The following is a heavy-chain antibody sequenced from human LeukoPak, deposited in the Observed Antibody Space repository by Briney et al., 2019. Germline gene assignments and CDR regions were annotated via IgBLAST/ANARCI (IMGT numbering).Heavy chain of an antibody. CDR2: IYYSGST. Sequence: SETLSLTCTVSGGSISSYYWSWIRQPPGKGLEWIGYIYYSGSTNYNPSLKSRVTISVDTSKNQFSLKLSSVTAADTAVYYCARSDLGYCRGGSCYLPYYYYYGMDVWGQGTTVTVSS. CDR1: GGSISSYY. V-gene: IGHV4-59*08. J-gene: IGHJ6*02. D-gene: IGHD2-15*01. CDR3: ARSDLGYCRGGSCYLPYYYYYGMDV.